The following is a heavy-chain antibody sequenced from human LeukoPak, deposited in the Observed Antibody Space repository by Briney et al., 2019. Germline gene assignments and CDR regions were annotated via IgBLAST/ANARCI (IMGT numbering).Heavy chain of an antibody. J-gene: IGHJ4*02. CDR1: GGSISSGDYY. CDR3: ASFLRTVAEDY. Sequence: SQTLSLTCTVSGGSISSGDYYLSWIRHPPGKGLEWIGYIYYSGSTYYNPSLKSRVTISVDTSKNQFSLKLSSVTAADTAVYYCASFLRTVAEDYWGQGTLVTVSS. D-gene: IGHD6-19*01. V-gene: IGHV4-30-4*08. CDR2: IYYSGST.